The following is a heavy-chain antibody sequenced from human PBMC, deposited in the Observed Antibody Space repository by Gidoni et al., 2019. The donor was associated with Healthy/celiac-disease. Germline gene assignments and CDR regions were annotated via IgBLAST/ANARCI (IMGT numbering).Heavy chain of an antibody. CDR3: ARDYGDHEYYFVY. V-gene: IGHV3-33*01. CDR1: CCTFSGYD. D-gene: IGHD4-17*01. Sequence: VQQVESGGGVVQPGRSLRLSVVASCCTFSGYDMHWVRQVPGTGLGWLAVLVYDGSNKYYAASVKCRFPISRDNSTNTLYLQINCLSSEDTAVYYCARDYGDHEYYFVYWGQGTLVTVSA. CDR2: LVYDGSNK. J-gene: IGHJ4*02.